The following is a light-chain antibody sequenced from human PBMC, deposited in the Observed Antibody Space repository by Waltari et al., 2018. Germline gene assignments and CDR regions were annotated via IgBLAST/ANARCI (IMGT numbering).Light chain of an antibody. Sequence: EIVLTQSPGTLSLSPGERATLPCRASQIVSCSYLSWYQQKPGQAPRLLIYGASSRANGIPDRFSGSGSGTDFTLTISRLEPEDFAVYYCKQYGSLFTFGPGTKVDIK. CDR3: KQYGSLFT. J-gene: IGKJ3*01. CDR1: QIVSCSY. CDR2: GAS. V-gene: IGKV3-20*01.